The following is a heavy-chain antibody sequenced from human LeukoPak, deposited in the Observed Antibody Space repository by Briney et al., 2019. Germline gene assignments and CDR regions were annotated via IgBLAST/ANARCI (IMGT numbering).Heavy chain of an antibody. Sequence: SETLSLTCTVSGYSISSGYYWGWIRQPPGKGLEWIGSIYHSGSTYYNPSLKSRVTISVDTSKNQFSLKLSSVTAADTAVYYCARYYCDSSGYYDYWGQGTLVTVSS. J-gene: IGHJ4*02. CDR3: ARYYCDSSGYYDY. CDR1: GYSISSGYY. D-gene: IGHD3-22*01. CDR2: IYHSGST. V-gene: IGHV4-38-2*02.